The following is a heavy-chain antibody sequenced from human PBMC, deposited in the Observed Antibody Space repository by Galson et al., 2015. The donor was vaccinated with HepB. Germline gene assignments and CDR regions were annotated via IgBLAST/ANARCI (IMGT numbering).Heavy chain of an antibody. Sequence: PALVKPTQTLTLTCTLSGFSITTECTGVGWIRQPPGKALEWLALIYWDGNKHYSPSLKSRLTITTDTSENQVVLKMTNMDPVDTATYYCGHTAGWLADSWGQGTPVTVSS. J-gene: IGHJ4*02. CDR3: GHTAGWLADS. CDR2: IYWDGNK. D-gene: IGHD3-9*01. CDR1: GFSITTECTG. V-gene: IGHV2-5*02.